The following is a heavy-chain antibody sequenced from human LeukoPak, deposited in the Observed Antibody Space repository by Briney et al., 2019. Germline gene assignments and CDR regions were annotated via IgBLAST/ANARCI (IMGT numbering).Heavy chain of an antibody. CDR1: GFTFSSYA. D-gene: IGHD4/OR15-4a*01. CDR3: AKSRVPGFDF. J-gene: IGHJ4*02. V-gene: IGHV3-23*01. CDR2: ISASDGTT. Sequence: GGSLRLSCAASGFTFSSYAMNWVRQAPGKGLEWVSSISASDGTTHYADSVKGRFTISRDNSKNTLSLQMNTLRAEDTAIYYCAKSRVPGFDFGGQGTLVTVSS.